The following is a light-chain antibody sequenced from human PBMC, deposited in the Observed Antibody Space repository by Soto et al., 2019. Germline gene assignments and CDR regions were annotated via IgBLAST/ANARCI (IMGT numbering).Light chain of an antibody. Sequence: EVVLTQSPGTLSLSPGERATLSCRASQSVTSNYLAWYQQKPGQAPRLLIYGASSTASDIPARFSGSGAGTDFTLTISRLEPEDFAVYYCQQYGTSPVTFGQGTKLEIK. J-gene: IGKJ2*01. V-gene: IGKV3-20*01. CDR1: QSVTSNY. CDR3: QQYGTSPVT. CDR2: GAS.